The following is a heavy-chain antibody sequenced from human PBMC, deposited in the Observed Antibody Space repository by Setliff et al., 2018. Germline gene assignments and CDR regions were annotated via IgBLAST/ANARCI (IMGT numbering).Heavy chain of an antibody. CDR3: ARDRVTTLENYYYYYGMDV. D-gene: IGHD4-17*01. J-gene: IGHJ6*02. Sequence: LTCTVSGGSISSSSYYWGWIRQPPGKGLEWIGSIYYSGSTYYNPSLKSRVTISVDTSKNQFSLKLSSVTAADTAVYYCARDRVTTLENYYYYYGMDVWGQGTTVTVSS. CDR1: GGSISSSSYY. V-gene: IGHV4-39*07. CDR2: IYYSGST.